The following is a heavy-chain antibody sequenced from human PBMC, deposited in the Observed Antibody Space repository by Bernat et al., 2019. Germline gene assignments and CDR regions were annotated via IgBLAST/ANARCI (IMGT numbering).Heavy chain of an antibody. CDR1: GFTFSSYW. J-gene: IGHJ6*03. V-gene: IGHV3-74*01. CDR3: AREGGVKLPTYYYYMDV. Sequence: EVQLVESGGGLVQPGGSLRLSCAASGFTFSSYWMHWVRQAPGKGLVWVSRLNRDGSSTSYADSVKGRITISRDNAKNTLYLQMNSLRAEHTAVYYCAREGGVKLPTYYYYMDVWGRGTTVTVSS. D-gene: IGHD4-23*01. CDR2: LNRDGSST.